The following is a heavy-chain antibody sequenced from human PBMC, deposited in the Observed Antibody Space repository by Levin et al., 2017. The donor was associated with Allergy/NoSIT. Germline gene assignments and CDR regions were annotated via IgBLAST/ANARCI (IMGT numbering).Heavy chain of an antibody. D-gene: IGHD2-15*01. CDR2: MHPSRDDT. V-gene: IGHV1-2*02. CDR1: GYSFTGYY. CDR3: ARGRIIGCDDGSCPVFDY. J-gene: IGHJ4*02. Sequence: ASVKVSCKASGYSFTGYYMHWVRQAPGQGLEWMGWMHPSRDDTKYAQKFQGRVTMTRDTSTSTAYMELNSLTSDDTALYYCARGRIIGCDDGSCPVFDYWGQGTLVTVSS.